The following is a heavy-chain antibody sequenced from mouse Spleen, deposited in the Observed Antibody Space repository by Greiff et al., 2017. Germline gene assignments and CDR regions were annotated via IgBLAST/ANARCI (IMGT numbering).Heavy chain of an antibody. V-gene: IGHV14-3*02. J-gene: IGHJ4*01. D-gene: IGHD2-2*01. CDR3: ARYGYDDAMDY. Sequence: EVQLQQSGAELVKPGASVKLSCTASGFNIKDTYMHWVKQRPEQGLEWIGRIDPANGNTKYDPKFQGKATITADTSSNTAYLQLSSLTSEDTAVYYCARYGYDDAMDYWGQGTSVTVSS. CDR1: GFNIKDTY. CDR2: IDPANGNT.